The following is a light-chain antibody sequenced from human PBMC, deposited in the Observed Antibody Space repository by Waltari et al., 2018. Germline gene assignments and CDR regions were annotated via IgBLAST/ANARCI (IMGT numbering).Light chain of an antibody. CDR3: QQYNGYPT. CDR1: QSISSW. J-gene: IGKJ1*01. Sequence: DIQMTQSPSTLSASVGDRVTFTSRASQSISSWLAWYQQKPGKAPKLLIYKASNLESGVPSRFSGSGSGTEFTLTISSLQPDDFAIYYCQQYNGYPTFGQGTKVEIK. V-gene: IGKV1-5*03. CDR2: KAS.